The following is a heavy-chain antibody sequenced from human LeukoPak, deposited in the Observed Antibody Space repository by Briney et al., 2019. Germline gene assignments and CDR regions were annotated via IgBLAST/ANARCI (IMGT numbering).Heavy chain of an antibody. J-gene: IGHJ3*02. V-gene: IGHV1-2*02. CDR3: AGVVVPAAIWYAFDI. Sequence: ASVKVSCKASGYTFTGYYMHWVRQAPGQGLEWMGWINPNSGGTNYAQKFQGRVTMTRDTSISTAYMELSRLRSDDTAVYYCAGVVVPAAIWYAFDIWGQGTMVTVSS. D-gene: IGHD2-2*01. CDR2: INPNSGGT. CDR1: GYTFTGYY.